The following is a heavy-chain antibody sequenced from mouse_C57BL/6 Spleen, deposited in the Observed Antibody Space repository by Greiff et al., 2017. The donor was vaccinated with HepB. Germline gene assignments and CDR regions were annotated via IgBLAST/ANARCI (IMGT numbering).Heavy chain of an antibody. CDR1: GYAFTNYL. J-gene: IGHJ2*01. Sequence: QVQLQQSGAELVRPGTSVKVSCKASGYAFTNYLIEWVKQRPGQGLEWIGVINPGSGGTNYNEKFKGKATLTADKSSSTAYMQLSSLTSEDSAVYFCARALLLLEIFFDYWGQGTTLTVSS. CDR3: ARALLLLEIFFDY. D-gene: IGHD1-1*01. CDR2: INPGSGGT. V-gene: IGHV1-54*01.